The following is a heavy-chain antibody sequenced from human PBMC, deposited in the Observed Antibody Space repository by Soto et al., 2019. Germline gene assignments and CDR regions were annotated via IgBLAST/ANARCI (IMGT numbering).Heavy chain of an antibody. D-gene: IGHD6-13*01. CDR3: ARGGGYIAAAGNDAFDI. J-gene: IGHJ3*02. V-gene: IGHV4-59*01. CDR1: GGSISSYY. Sequence: SETLSLTCTVSGGSISSYYWSWIRQPPGKGLEWIGYIYYSGSTNYNPSLKSRVTISVDTSKNQFSLKLSSVTAADTAVYYCARGGGYIAAAGNDAFDIWGQGTMVTVSS. CDR2: IYYSGST.